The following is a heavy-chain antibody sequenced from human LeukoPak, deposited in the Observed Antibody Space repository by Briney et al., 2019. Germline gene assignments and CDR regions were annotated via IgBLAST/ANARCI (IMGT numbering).Heavy chain of an antibody. CDR2: INPDSGGT. Sequence: ASVKVSCKASGYTFTGYYMNWVRQAPGQGLEWVGWINPDSGGTNFAENFQGRVTMTRDTSISTAYMELSSLRSDDTAVYYCARGGDGSGSYYNAEGDYWGQGTLVTVSS. D-gene: IGHD3-10*01. V-gene: IGHV1-2*02. CDR3: ARGGDGSGSYYNAEGDY. J-gene: IGHJ4*02. CDR1: GYTFTGYY.